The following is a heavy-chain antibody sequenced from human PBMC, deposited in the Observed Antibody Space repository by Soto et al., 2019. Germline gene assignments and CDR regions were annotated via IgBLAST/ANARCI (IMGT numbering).Heavy chain of an antibody. Sequence: GESLKISCKGSGFSFTNYWVAWVRQLPGKGLEWMGTFYPGDSTSTYSPSFQGQVTISVDKSISTAYLQLSSLKASDTAMYYCARIIGYCRNNDCSWTFDIWGQGTMVTVSS. CDR2: FYPGDSTS. CDR3: ARIIGYCRNNDCSWTFDI. J-gene: IGHJ3*02. D-gene: IGHD2-15*01. CDR1: GFSFTNYW. V-gene: IGHV5-51*01.